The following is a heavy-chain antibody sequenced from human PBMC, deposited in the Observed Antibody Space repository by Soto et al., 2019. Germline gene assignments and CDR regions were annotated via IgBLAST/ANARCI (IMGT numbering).Heavy chain of an antibody. D-gene: IGHD3-3*01. CDR3: ARETLTFGSALDV. CDR1: GFRFDDYN. V-gene: IGHV3-43*01. CDR2: ITWNGANS. Sequence: PGGSLRLSCAASGFRFDDYNMHWVRQAPGKGLEWVSLITWNGANSYYADSVKGRFTISRDGTTKSLSLQMTSLKREDTGLYFCARETLTFGSALDVWGQGTTVTVSS. J-gene: IGHJ6*02.